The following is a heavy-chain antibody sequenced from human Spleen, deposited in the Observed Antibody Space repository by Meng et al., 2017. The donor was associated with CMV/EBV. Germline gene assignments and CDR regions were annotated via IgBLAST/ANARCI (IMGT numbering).Heavy chain of an antibody. D-gene: IGHD3-22*01. V-gene: IGHV1-2*02. J-gene: IGHJ5*02. CDR3: ARASGYYDSSGSASVNWFDP. CDR1: GDC. CDR2: INPNSGGT. Sequence: GDCIHWVRQAPGQGLEWMGWINPNSGGTNYAQKFQGRVIMTRDTSITTAYMELNRLTSDDTAVYYCARASGYYDSSGSASVNWFDPWGQGTLVTVSS.